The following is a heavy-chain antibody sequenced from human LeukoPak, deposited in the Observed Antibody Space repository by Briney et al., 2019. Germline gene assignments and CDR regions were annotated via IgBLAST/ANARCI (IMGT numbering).Heavy chain of an antibody. CDR3: ARDRGSRWFGPIDY. CDR1: GGTFSSYA. D-gene: IGHD6-13*01. CDR2: IIPIFGTA. Sequence: SVNVSCKASGGTFSSYAISWVRQAPGQGLEWMGGIIPIFGTANYAQKFQGRVTITADESTSTAYMELSSLRSEDTAVYYCARDRGSRWFGPIDYWGQGTLVTVSS. V-gene: IGHV1-69*13. J-gene: IGHJ4*02.